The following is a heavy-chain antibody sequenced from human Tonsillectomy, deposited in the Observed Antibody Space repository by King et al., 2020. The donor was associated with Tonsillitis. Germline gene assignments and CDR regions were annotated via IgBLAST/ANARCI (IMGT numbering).Heavy chain of an antibody. Sequence: VQLVESGGGLVQPGGSLRLSCAASGFTFSSYWMHWVRQAPGKGLVWVSRINSDGSSTSYADSVKGRFTISRDNAKNTLYLQMNRLRAEDTAVYYCARAPYSSGWYSQFDDAFDIWGQGTMVTVSS. CDR2: INSDGSST. CDR1: GFTFSSYW. J-gene: IGHJ3*02. D-gene: IGHD6-19*01. V-gene: IGHV3-74*01. CDR3: ARAPYSSGWYSQFDDAFDI.